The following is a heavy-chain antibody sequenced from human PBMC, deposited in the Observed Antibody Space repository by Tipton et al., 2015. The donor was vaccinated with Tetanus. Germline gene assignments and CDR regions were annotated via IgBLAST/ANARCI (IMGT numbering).Heavy chain of an antibody. CDR1: GVSVMSGEYF. CDR2: TQFSGGT. J-gene: IGHJ4*02. V-gene: IGHV4-30-4*08. Sequence: TLSLTCTVSGVSVMSGEYFWSWVRHLPGKGLEAIGNTQFSGGTYYDPSLKSRATISIDTSKNQFSLKLNSVTAADTAVYFCIGYDYGDYYFDYWGQGTLVTVSS. D-gene: IGHD4-17*01. CDR3: IGYDYGDYYFDY.